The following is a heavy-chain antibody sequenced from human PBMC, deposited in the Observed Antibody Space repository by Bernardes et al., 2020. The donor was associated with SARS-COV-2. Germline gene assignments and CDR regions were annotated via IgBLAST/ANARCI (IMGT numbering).Heavy chain of an antibody. CDR3: AKQYFSIFGVVFDY. V-gene: IGHV3-23*01. CDR2: ISGSGGST. CDR1: GFTFRSYA. Sequence: GWSLIRSCAASGFTFRSYAMSWVRQAPGQGLEWVSAISGSGGSTYYADSVKGRFTISRDNSKNTLYLQMNSLRAEDTAVYYCAKQYFSIFGVVFDYWGQGTLVTVSS. J-gene: IGHJ4*02. D-gene: IGHD3-3*02.